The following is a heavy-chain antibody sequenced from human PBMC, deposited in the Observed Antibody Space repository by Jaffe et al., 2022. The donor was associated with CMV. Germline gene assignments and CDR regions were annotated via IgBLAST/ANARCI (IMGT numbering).Heavy chain of an antibody. J-gene: IGHJ5*02. V-gene: IGHV1-69*09. CDR2: IIPILGIA. CDR3: ARDQRGGAKIQLWFMGWFDP. Sequence: QVQLVQSGAEVKKPGSSVKVSCKASGGTFSSYAISWVRQAPGQGLEWMGRIIPILGIANYAQKFQGRVTITADKSTSTAYMELSSLRSEDTAVYYCARDQRGGAKIQLWFMGWFDPWGQGTLVTVSS. CDR1: GGTFSSYA. D-gene: IGHD5-18*01.